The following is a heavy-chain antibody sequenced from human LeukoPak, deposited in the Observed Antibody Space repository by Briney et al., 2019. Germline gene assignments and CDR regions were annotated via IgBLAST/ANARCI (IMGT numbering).Heavy chain of an antibody. D-gene: IGHD3-22*01. Sequence: GGSLRLSCAASGFTFSSYAMSWVRQAPGKGLEWVSAISGSGGSTYYADSVKGRFTISRDNSKNTLYLQMDSLRAEDTAVYYCAKRYYDSSGYTAALDYWGQGTLVTVSS. J-gene: IGHJ4*02. CDR1: GFTFSSYA. CDR2: ISGSGGST. V-gene: IGHV3-23*01. CDR3: AKRYYDSSGYTAALDY.